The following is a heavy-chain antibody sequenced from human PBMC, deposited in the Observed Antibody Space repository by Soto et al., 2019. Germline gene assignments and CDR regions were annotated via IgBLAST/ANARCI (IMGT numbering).Heavy chain of an antibody. D-gene: IGHD1-7*01. Sequence: EVQLVESGGGLVQPGGSLRLSCAASGFTFSDHYMDWVRQAPGRGLEWVGRTRNKANSYTTEYAASVKGRFTISRDDSKNSLYLQMNSLKTEDTAVYYCARSKLELLSIKGTYYYGMDVWGQGTTVTVSS. J-gene: IGHJ6*02. CDR1: GFTFSDHY. V-gene: IGHV3-72*01. CDR3: ARSKLELLSIKGTYYYGMDV. CDR2: TRNKANSYTT.